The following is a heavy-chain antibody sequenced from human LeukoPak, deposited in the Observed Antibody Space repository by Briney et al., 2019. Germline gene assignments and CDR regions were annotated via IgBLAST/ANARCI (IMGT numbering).Heavy chain of an antibody. CDR2: IYGGGST. D-gene: IGHD6-13*01. Sequence: GGSLRLSCAASGFTVSSNYMSWVRQAPGKGLEWVSVIYGGGSTYYADSVKGRFTTSRDKSKNTLYLQVNSLRAEDTAVYYCASSSSWYSGLDYWGQGTLVTVSS. J-gene: IGHJ4*02. CDR1: GFTVSSNY. CDR3: ASSSSWYSGLDY. V-gene: IGHV3-53*01.